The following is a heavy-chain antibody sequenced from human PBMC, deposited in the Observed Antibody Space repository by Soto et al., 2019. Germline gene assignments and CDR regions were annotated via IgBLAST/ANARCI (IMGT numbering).Heavy chain of an antibody. J-gene: IGHJ6*02. D-gene: IGHD3-3*01. Sequence: LRLSCAASGFTFSSYAMSWVRQAPGKGLEWVSAISGSGGSTYYADSVKGRFTISRDNSKNTLYLQMNSLRAEDTAVYYCAKDQGYDFWSGYSYGMDVWGQGTTVTV. CDR1: GFTFSSYA. CDR3: AKDQGYDFWSGYSYGMDV. V-gene: IGHV3-23*01. CDR2: ISGSGGST.